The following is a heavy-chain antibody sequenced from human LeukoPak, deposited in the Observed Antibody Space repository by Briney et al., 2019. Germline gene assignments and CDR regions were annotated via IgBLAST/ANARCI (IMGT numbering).Heavy chain of an antibody. D-gene: IGHD2-15*01. CDR2: IISDGSST. V-gene: IGHV3-74*01. J-gene: IGHJ3*02. CDR1: GFTFSTYC. CDR3: ARSPRYCSGGSCYPGRGAFDI. Sequence: GGSLRLSCAASGFTFSTYCMHWVRQAPGKGLVWVSRIISDGSSTRYADSVNDRFTTIRGNAKITLYLQMISLRAEDAAVYYCARSPRYCSGGSCYPGRGAFDIWGQGTMVTVSS.